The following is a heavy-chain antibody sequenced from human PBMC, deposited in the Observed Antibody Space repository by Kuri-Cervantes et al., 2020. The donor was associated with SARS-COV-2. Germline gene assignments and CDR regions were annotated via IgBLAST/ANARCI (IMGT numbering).Heavy chain of an antibody. CDR3: ARDRRALGLGDILTGYYPHWYFDL. V-gene: IGHV3-7*01. D-gene: IGHD3-9*01. CDR2: IKQDGSEK. CDR1: GFTFSSYW. Sequence: GESLKISCAASGFTFSSYWMSWVRQAPGKGLGWVANIKQDGSEKYYVDSVKGRFTISRDNAKNSLYLQMNSLRAEDTAVYYCARDRRALGLGDILTGYYPHWYFDLWGRGTLVTVSS. J-gene: IGHJ2*01.